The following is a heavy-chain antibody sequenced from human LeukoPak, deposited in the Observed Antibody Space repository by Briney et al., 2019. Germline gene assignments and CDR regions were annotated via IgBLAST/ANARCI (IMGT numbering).Heavy chain of an antibody. J-gene: IGHJ4*02. CDR3: ARSQWLATPDYVDY. CDR2: ISSSSSYI. Sequence: GGSLRLSCAASGFTFSSCSMNWVRQAPGKGLEWVSSISSSSSYIYYADSVKGRFTISRDNAKNSLYLQMNSLRAEDTAVYYCARSQWLATPDYVDYWGQGTLVTVSS. CDR1: GFTFSSCS. D-gene: IGHD6-19*01. V-gene: IGHV3-21*01.